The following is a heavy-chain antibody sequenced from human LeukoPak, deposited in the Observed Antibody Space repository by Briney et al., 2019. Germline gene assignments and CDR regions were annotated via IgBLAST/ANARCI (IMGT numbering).Heavy chain of an antibody. CDR3: ARGVRDGYNPIYYFDY. Sequence: SETLSLTCTVSGGSIITYYWSWIRQPPGKGLEWIGYIYYSGSTNYNPSLKSRVTISVDTSKNQFSLKLSSVTAADTAVYYCARGVRDGYNPIYYFDYWGQGTLVTVSS. V-gene: IGHV4-59*01. D-gene: IGHD5-24*01. CDR2: IYYSGST. J-gene: IGHJ4*02. CDR1: GGSIITYY.